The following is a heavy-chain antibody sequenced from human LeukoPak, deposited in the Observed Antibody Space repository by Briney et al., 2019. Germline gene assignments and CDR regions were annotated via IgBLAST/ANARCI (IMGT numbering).Heavy chain of an antibody. V-gene: IGHV3-23*01. CDR1: GFTFSSYA. D-gene: IGHD1-26*01. CDR3: AKDQDRGSYGAFDI. Sequence: GGSLRLSCAASGFTFSSYAMSWVRQAPGKGLEWVSAISGIGGSTYSADSVKGRFTISRDNSKNPLYLQMNRLRAEDTAVYYCAKDQDRGSYGAFDIWGQGTMVTVSS. J-gene: IGHJ3*02. CDR2: ISGIGGST.